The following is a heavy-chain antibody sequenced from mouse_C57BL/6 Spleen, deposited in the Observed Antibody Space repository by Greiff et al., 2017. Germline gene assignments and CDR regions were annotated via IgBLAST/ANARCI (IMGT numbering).Heavy chain of an antibody. V-gene: IGHV1-81*01. D-gene: IGHD1-1*01. Sequence: VQLQQSGAELARPGASVKLSCKASGYTFTSYGISWVKQRTGQGLEWIGEIYPRSGNTYYNEKFKGKATLTADKSSSTAYMELRSLTSEDSAVYFCARPLSYDYAMDYWGQGTSVTVSS. J-gene: IGHJ4*01. CDR1: GYTFTSYG. CDR2: IYPRSGNT. CDR3: ARPLSYDYAMDY.